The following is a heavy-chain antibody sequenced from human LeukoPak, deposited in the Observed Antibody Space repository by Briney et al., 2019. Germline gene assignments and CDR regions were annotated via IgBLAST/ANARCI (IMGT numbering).Heavy chain of an antibody. CDR2: INPGGSST. V-gene: IGHV1-46*03. D-gene: IGHD6-19*01. Sequence: ASVKVSCKASGYTFTSYYMHWVRQAPGQGLEWMGIINPGGSSTSYAQKFQGRVTMTRDTSTSTVYMELSSLSSEDTAVYYCARGAVAGRRFDYWGQGTLVTVSS. CDR1: GYTFTSYY. J-gene: IGHJ4*02. CDR3: ARGAVAGRRFDY.